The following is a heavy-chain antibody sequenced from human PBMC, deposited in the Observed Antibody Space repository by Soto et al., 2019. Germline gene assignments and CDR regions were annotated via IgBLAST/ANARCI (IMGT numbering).Heavy chain of an antibody. V-gene: IGHV1-18*04. CDR3: AREGGDPHGIGYYYGMDV. D-gene: IGHD4-17*01. CDR2: ISAYNGNT. J-gene: IGHJ6*02. CDR1: GYTFTSYG. Sequence: QVQLVQSGAEVKKRGASVKVSCKASGYTFTSYGISWVRQAPGQGLEWMGWISAYNGNTNYAQKLQGRVTMTTDTSTTTAYMELRSLRSDATAVYYCAREGGDPHGIGYYYGMDVWGQGTTVTVSS.